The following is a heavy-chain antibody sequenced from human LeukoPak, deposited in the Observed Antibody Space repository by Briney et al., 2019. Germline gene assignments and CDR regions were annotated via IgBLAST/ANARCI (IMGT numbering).Heavy chain of an antibody. Sequence: ASVKVSCEASGYTFTGYYMHWVRQAPGQGLEWMGRINPNSGGTDYAQKFQGRVTTTRDTSISTAYMELSRLRSDDTAVYYCARDYSRGYSYGADYWGQGTLVTVSS. CDR3: ARDYSRGYSYGADY. J-gene: IGHJ4*02. D-gene: IGHD5-18*01. CDR2: INPNSGGT. V-gene: IGHV1-2*06. CDR1: GYTFTGYY.